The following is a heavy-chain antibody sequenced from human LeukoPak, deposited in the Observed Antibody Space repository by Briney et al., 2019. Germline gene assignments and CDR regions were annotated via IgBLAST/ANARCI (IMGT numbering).Heavy chain of an antibody. J-gene: IGHJ4*02. V-gene: IGHV3-48*01. D-gene: IGHD2-2*01. CDR3: ARGGLGTSPY. Sequence: GGSLRLSCAASGFTFSNYPMTWVRQAPGEGLEWLSYISSSSSAIYYAESVKGRFTISRDNAKNSLYLQMNSLSVEDTAMYYCARGGLGTSPYWGQGTLVTVSS. CDR2: ISSSSSAI. CDR1: GFTFSNYP.